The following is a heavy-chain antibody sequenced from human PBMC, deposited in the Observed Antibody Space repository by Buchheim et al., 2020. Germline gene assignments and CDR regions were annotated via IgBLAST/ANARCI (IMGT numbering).Heavy chain of an antibody. J-gene: IGHJ4*02. CDR1: GFTFSSYS. CDR2: ISYHGSNK. CDR3: AKASDYGGNSGIDY. Sequence: QVQLVESGGGVVQPGRSLRLSCAASGFTFSSYSMPWVRQAPGKGLAWVAVISYHGSNKYYADSVKGRFTISRDNSKNTLYLQMNSLRAEDTAVYYCAKASDYGGNSGIDYWGQGTL. D-gene: IGHD4-23*01. V-gene: IGHV3-30*18.